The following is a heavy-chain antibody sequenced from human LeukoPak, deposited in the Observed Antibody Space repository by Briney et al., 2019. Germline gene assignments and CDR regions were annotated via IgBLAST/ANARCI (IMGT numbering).Heavy chain of an antibody. CDR1: GFSFSSYG. J-gene: IGHJ5*02. CDR3: AKDSSGTLFWFDP. V-gene: IGHV3-33*05. Sequence: GGSLRLSXAAPGFSFSSYGMHWVRQAPGKGLEWVAVILYDGSNEYYADSVKGRFTISRDISKSTLYLQMNSLTAEDTAVYYCAKDSSGTLFWFDPWGQGTLVTVSS. CDR2: ILYDGSNE. D-gene: IGHD6-13*01.